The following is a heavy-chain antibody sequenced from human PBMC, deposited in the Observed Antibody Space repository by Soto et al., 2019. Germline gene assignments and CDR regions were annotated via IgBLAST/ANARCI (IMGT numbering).Heavy chain of an antibody. CDR1: GGTYTPLA. J-gene: IGHJ4*02. Sequence: QVQLVQSGTEVKKPGSSVKVSCKASGGTYTPLAVSWVRQAPGQGLEWMGGIIPIFGRPVYAQKFQGRVTITADESTSIVYMELSSLSSEDTAVYYCARAPYEDYAVPEPNYFDSWGQGTLVTVSS. CDR3: ARAPYEDYAVPEPNYFDS. CDR2: IIPIFGRP. V-gene: IGHV1-69*01. D-gene: IGHD4-17*01.